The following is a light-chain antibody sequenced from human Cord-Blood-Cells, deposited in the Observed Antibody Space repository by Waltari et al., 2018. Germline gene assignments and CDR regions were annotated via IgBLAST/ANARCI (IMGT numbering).Light chain of an antibody. J-gene: IGLJ3*02. CDR2: EDN. CDR3: QSYDSSNHNWV. Sequence: NFMLTQPHSVSESPGKTVTISCTRSSGSIASNYVQWYQQRPGSSPTAVIYEDNQRPSGVPDRFSGSIDSSSNSASLTISGLKTEDEADYYCQSYDSSNHNWVFGRGTKLTVL. CDR1: SGSIASNY. V-gene: IGLV6-57*01.